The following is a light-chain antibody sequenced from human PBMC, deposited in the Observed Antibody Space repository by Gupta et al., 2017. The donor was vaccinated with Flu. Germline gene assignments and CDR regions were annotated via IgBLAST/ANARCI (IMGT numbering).Light chain of an antibody. CDR2: AAS. J-gene: IGKJ4*01. CDR3: QQSDSTPHT. V-gene: IGKV1-39*01. Sequence: DIQMTRSPSSLSASVGDRVTITCRASQSISSYLNWYQQKPGKAPKLLIYAASSLQSGVPSRFSGSGSGTDFTLTISRLQPEDFATYYCQQSDSTPHTFGRGTKVEIK. CDR1: QSISSY.